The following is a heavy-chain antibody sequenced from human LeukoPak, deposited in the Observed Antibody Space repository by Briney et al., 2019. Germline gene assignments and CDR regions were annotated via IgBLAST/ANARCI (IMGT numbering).Heavy chain of an antibody. CDR3: ARRPRQKPYSSGWYACHFDC. J-gene: IGHJ4*02. CDR2: IYYSGST. CDR1: GGFISSYY. Sequence: SETLSLTCTVSGGFISSYYWSWIRQPPGKGLEWIGYIYYSGSTNYNPSLKSRVTISVDTSKNQFSLKLSSVTAADTAVYYCARRPRQKPYSSGWYACHFDCWGQGTLVTVSS. V-gene: IGHV4-59*12. D-gene: IGHD6-19*01.